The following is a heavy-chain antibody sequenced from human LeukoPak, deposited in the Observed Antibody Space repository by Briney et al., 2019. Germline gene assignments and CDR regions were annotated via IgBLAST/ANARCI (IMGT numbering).Heavy chain of an antibody. J-gene: IGHJ4*02. V-gene: IGHV3-23*01. D-gene: IGHD3-9*01. CDR2: ISGSGGST. Sequence: GGSLRLSCAASGFTFSSYAMSWVRQAPGKGLEWVSAISGSGGSTYYADSVKGRFTISRDNSKNTLYLQMNSLRAEDTAVYYCAKWGDYDVLTGYYVSDFWGQGTLVTVSS. CDR1: GFTFSSYA. CDR3: AKWGDYDVLTGYYVSDF.